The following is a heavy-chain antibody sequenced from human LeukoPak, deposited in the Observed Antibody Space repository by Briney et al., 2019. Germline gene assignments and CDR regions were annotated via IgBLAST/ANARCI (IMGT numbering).Heavy chain of an antibody. D-gene: IGHD2-15*01. CDR2: IYTSGST. Sequence: SETLSLTCTGSGGSISSYSWSWIRQPAGKGLEWIGRIYTSGSTKYNPSLTSRVTMSVDTSKNQFSLKLRSVTAADTAVYYCARAVHCSGGSCYFDYWGQGTLVTVSS. CDR3: ARAVHCSGGSCYFDY. V-gene: IGHV4-4*07. CDR1: GGSISSYS. J-gene: IGHJ4*02.